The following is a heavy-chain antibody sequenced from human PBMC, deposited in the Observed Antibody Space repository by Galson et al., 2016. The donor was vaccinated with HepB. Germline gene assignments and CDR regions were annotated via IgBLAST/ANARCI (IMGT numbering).Heavy chain of an antibody. V-gene: IGHV3-15*01. CDR3: TRDQGGYRFYGMDI. CDR1: EIDFTDAW. Sequence: SLRLSCATTEIDFTDAWMSWVRQAPGKGLEWVGRIKSKGHGETTDYAAPVKDRFTISRDDSKNTLYPQMNSLKTEDTAVYYCTRDQGGYRFYGMDIWGQGTTVTVSS. J-gene: IGHJ6*02. CDR2: IKSKGHGETT. D-gene: IGHD5-18*01.